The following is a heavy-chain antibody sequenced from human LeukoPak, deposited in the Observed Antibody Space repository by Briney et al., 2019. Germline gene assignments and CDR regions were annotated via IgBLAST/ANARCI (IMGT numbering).Heavy chain of an antibody. CDR1: GFTFSSYV. V-gene: IGHV3-30*18. CDR2: ISYDGSNK. J-gene: IGHJ6*02. CDR3: ANRAYYYYGMDV. Sequence: PGRSLRLSCAASGFTFSSYVMHWVRQAPGKGLEWVAVISYDGSNKYYADSVKGRFTISRDNSKNTLYLQMNSLRAEDTAVYYCANRAYYYYGMDVWGQGTTVTVSS.